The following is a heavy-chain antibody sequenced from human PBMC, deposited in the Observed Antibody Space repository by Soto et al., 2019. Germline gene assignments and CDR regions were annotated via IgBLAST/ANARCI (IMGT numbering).Heavy chain of an antibody. V-gene: IGHV1-58*02. Sequence: AASVKVSCKASGYTFTGYYMHWVRQAPGQGLEWMGWIVVGSGNTNYAQKFQERVTITRDMSTSTAYMELSSLRSEDTAVYYCAATIAARPPYWGQGTLVTVSS. CDR2: IVVGSGNT. CDR3: AATIAARPPY. D-gene: IGHD6-6*01. J-gene: IGHJ4*02. CDR1: GYTFTGYY.